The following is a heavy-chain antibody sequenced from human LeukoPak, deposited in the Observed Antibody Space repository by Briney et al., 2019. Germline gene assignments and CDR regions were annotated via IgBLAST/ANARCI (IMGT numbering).Heavy chain of an antibody. CDR3: AREGAPIVGATNWFDP. CDR1: GYTFTSYD. Sequence: GASVKVSCKASGYTFTSYDINWVRQATGQGLEWMGWMNPNSGNTGYARKFQGRVTITRNTSISTAYMELSSLRSEDTAVYYCAREGAPIVGATNWFDPWGQGTLVTVSS. V-gene: IGHV1-8*03. J-gene: IGHJ5*02. CDR2: MNPNSGNT. D-gene: IGHD1-26*01.